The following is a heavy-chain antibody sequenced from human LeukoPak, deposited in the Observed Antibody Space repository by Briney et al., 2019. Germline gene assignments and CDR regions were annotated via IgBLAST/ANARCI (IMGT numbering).Heavy chain of an antibody. Sequence: GGSLRLSCAASGFTFDDYTMHWVRQAPGKGLEWVSLVSWDGFSTYYADSVKGRFTISRDSSKNSLYLQMNSLRTEDTALYYCAKDLISTGPVYGMDVWGQGTTVTVSS. CDR2: VSWDGFST. V-gene: IGHV3-43*01. CDR3: AKDLISTGPVYGMDV. CDR1: GFTFDDYT. J-gene: IGHJ6*02. D-gene: IGHD2-2*01.